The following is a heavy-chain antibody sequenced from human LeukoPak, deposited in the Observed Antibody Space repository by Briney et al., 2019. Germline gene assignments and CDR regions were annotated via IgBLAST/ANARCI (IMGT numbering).Heavy chain of an antibody. Sequence: SETLSLTCTVSGGSINSYFWSWIRQPPGKALEWIGYIYHSGSTKYNPSLQSRVTISVDTTKNQFSLQLTSMTAADTAVYYCARLGYRLGIYYIDDYWGQGTLVTVSS. CDR1: GGSINSYF. D-gene: IGHD3-10*01. CDR3: ARLGYRLGIYYIDDY. V-gene: IGHV4-59*08. J-gene: IGHJ4*02. CDR2: IYHSGST.